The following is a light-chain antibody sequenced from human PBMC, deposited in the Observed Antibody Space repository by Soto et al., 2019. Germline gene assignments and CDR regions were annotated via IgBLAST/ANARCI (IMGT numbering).Light chain of an antibody. CDR3: NSYSSSSSLPYV. J-gene: IGLJ1*01. Sequence: QSALTQPASVSGSPGQSITISCTGTSSDVGGYNYVSWYQQHPGKAPKLMIYEVSNRPSGVSNRFSGSKSGNTASLTISALPAEDEADYFCNSYSSSSSLPYVFGTGTKLTVL. V-gene: IGLV2-14*01. CDR1: SSDVGGYNY. CDR2: EVS.